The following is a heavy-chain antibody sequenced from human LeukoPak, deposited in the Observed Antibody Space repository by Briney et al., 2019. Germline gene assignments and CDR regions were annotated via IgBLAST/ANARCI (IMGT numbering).Heavy chain of an antibody. J-gene: IGHJ4*02. D-gene: IGHD1-26*01. V-gene: IGHV4-59*08. Sequence: PSETLSLTCTVSGGSISSYYWSWIRQPPGKGLEWIGYIYYSGSTNYNPSLKSRVTISVDTSKNQFSLKLSSVTAADTAVYYCARSYSGTFDYWGQGTLVTVSS. CDR1: GGSISSYY. CDR3: ARSYSGTFDY. CDR2: IYYSGST.